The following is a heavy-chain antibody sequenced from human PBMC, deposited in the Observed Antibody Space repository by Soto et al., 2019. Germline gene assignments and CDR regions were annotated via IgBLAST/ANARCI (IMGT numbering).Heavy chain of an antibody. CDR3: ARWVEAGYSSGWYWFDP. V-gene: IGHV1-3*01. D-gene: IGHD6-19*01. CDR2: INAGNGNT. Sequence: ASVKVSCKASGYTFTSYAMHWVRQAPGQRLEWMGWINAGNGNTKYSQKFQGRVTITRDTSASTAYMELSSLRSEDTAVYYCARWVEAGYSSGWYWFDPWGQGTLVTVSS. CDR1: GYTFTSYA. J-gene: IGHJ5*02.